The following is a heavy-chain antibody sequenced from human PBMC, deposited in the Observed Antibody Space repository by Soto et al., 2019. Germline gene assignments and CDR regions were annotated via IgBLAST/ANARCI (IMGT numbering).Heavy chain of an antibody. CDR3: ARKSGGSYAFDY. CDR1: GGSISSYY. Sequence: QVQLQESGPGLVKPSETLSLTCTVSGGSISSYYWSWIRQPPGKGLEWIGYIYYSGSTNYNPSLKSRVTISVDTSKNQFSLMLSSVTAADTAVYYCARKSGGSYAFDYWGQGTLVTVSS. V-gene: IGHV4-59*01. D-gene: IGHD1-26*01. CDR2: IYYSGST. J-gene: IGHJ4*02.